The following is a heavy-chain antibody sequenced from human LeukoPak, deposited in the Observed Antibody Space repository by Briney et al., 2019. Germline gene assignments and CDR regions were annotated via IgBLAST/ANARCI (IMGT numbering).Heavy chain of an antibody. CDR1: GFIFNDYA. CDR3: AKDNRRHYTSGPNPDSLH. J-gene: IGHJ4*02. D-gene: IGHD6-19*01. V-gene: IGHV3-9*01. CDR2: ISWNSGSI. Sequence: GGSLRLSCAGSGFIFNDYAMHWVRQPPGKGLEWVSGISWNSGSIDYADSVKGRFTISRDNAKNSLYLQMNSLRVEDTAFYYCAKDNRRHYTSGPNPDSLHWGQGALVTVSS.